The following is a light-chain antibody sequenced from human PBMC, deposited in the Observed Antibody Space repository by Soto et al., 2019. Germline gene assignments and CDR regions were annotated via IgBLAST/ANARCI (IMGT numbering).Light chain of an antibody. CDR2: DIR. V-gene: IGLV2-14*03. J-gene: IGLJ1*01. Sequence: QSALTQPASVSGSPGQSITISCTGTSSDVGGYKYVSWYQQHPGKAPKLMIYDIRNRPSGVSNRFSGSKSGNTASLTISGLQAEDEDDYYCRSYTSSSTRVFRTGTKLTVL. CDR1: SSDVGGYKY. CDR3: RSYTSSSTRV.